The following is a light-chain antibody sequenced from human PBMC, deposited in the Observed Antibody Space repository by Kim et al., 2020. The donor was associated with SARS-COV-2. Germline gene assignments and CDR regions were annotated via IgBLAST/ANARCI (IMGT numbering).Light chain of an antibody. CDR2: MAS. J-gene: IGKJ1*01. CDR1: QSISIW. Sequence: DIQMTQSPSTLSASVGDRVTITCRASQSISIWLAWYQQIPGKAPKLLIYMASSLDTGVPSRFSGSGSGTEFTLTISSLQPDDFATYYCQQYSTYSRTFGPGTKVDIK. CDR3: QQYSTYSRT. V-gene: IGKV1-5*03.